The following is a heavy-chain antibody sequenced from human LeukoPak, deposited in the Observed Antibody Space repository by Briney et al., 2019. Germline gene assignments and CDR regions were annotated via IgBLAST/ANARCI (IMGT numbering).Heavy chain of an antibody. D-gene: IGHD6-19*01. CDR1: GFTFSSYA. V-gene: IGHV3-23*01. CDR3: AKVRDTRDWYKDAFDI. J-gene: IGHJ3*02. CDR2: ISGSGGST. Sequence: PGGSLRLSCAASGFTFSSYAMSWVRQASGKGLEWVSAISGSGGSTYYADSVKGRFTISRDNSKNTLYLQMSSLRAEDTAMYYCAKVRDTRDWYKDAFDIWGQGTRVTVSS.